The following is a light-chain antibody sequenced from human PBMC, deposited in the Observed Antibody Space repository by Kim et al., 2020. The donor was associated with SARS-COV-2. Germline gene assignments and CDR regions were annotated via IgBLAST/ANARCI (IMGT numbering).Light chain of an antibody. V-gene: IGKV3-15*01. CDR3: HQYTNLWT. CDR1: QSVSSS. CDR2: GAS. J-gene: IGKJ1*01. Sequence: AVSPGERTTLSCRASQSVSSSLAWYQQKPGQAPRLLIYGASIRATGVPARFRGSGSGTEFTLTISSLQSEDFAVYYCHQYTNLWTFGQGTKVEIK.